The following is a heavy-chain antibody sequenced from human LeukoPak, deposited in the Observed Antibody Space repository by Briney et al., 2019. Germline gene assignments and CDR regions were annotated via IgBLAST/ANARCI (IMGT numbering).Heavy chain of an antibody. J-gene: IGHJ4*02. CDR3: ARYCGGDCYSGLDY. CDR2: INPSGGST. D-gene: IGHD2-21*02. V-gene: IGHV1-46*01. Sequence: WASVKVTCKACGYTFTSYYMHWVRQAPGQGLEWLGIINPSGGSTSYAQKFQGRVTMTRDTSTSTVYVELSSLRSEDTAVYYCARYCGGDCYSGLDYWGQGTLVTVSS. CDR1: GYTFTSYY.